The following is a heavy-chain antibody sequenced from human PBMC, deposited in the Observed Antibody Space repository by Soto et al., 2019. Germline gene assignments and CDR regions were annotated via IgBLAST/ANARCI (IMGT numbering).Heavy chain of an antibody. CDR1: GGSISSGDYY. V-gene: IGHV4-30-4*01. CDR3: ARARVAGWFDP. D-gene: IGHD3-3*01. Sequence: QVQLQESGPGLVKPSQTLSLTCTVSGGSISSGDYYWSWIRQPPGKGLEWIGYIYYSGSTYYNPSLKGRVTISVDTAKNQFSLRLSSVTAADTAVYYCARARVAGWFDPWGQGTLVTVSS. CDR2: IYYSGST. J-gene: IGHJ5*02.